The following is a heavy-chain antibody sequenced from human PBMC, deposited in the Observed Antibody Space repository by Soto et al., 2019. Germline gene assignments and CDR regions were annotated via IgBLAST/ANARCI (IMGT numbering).Heavy chain of an antibody. J-gene: IGHJ5*02. CDR3: ARVLRGVVNWFDP. CDR1: GDTFTNSG. D-gene: IGHD3-10*01. Sequence: ASVKVSCKTSGDTFTNSGLSWVRQAPGQGLEWMGWIATYNTNRNSAQKFQGRLTLTTDTSTSTAYMELKSLGYDDTAVYYCARVLRGVVNWFDPWGQGTLVTVSS. V-gene: IGHV1-18*01. CDR2: IATYNTNR.